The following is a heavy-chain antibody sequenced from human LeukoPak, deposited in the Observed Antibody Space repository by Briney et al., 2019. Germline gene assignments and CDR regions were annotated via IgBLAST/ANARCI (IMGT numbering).Heavy chain of an antibody. CDR2: IYHSGTT. Sequence: SETLCLTCTVSGDSISSAFYYWSWIRQHPGKGLEWIGYIYHSGTTYYNPSLKTRVTISLDTSRNQFSLKVYSVTAADTAVYYCARNLGAVVTPGWAYDIWGQGTMVTVSS. CDR3: ARNLGAVVTPGWAYDI. CDR1: GDSISSAFYY. V-gene: IGHV4-31*03. J-gene: IGHJ3*02. D-gene: IGHD4-23*01.